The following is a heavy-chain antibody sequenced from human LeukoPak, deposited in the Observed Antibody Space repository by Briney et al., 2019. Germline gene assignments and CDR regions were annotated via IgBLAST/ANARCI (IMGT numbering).Heavy chain of an antibody. J-gene: IGHJ4*02. CDR1: GYTFTSYG. D-gene: IGHD6-19*01. CDR3: ARDPLGGSGWPSGY. Sequence: ASVNVSCKASGYTFTSYGISWVRQAPGQGLEWMGWISAYNGNTNYAQKLQGRVTMTTDTSTSTAYMELRSLRSDDTAVYYCARDPLGGSGWPSGYWGQGTLVTVSS. V-gene: IGHV1-18*01. CDR2: ISAYNGNT.